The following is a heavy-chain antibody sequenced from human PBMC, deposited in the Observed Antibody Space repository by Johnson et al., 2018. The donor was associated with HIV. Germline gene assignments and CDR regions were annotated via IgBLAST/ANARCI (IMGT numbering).Heavy chain of an antibody. CDR3: ARGGKRVMAAFDI. J-gene: IGHJ3*02. V-gene: IGHV3-30-3*01. D-gene: IGHD3-16*01. Sequence: QVQLVESGGGVVQPGRSLRLSCAASGFTFSSYAMHWVRQAPGKGLEWVAVISYAGSNKYYAASVKGRFTISRDNSKNTLYLQMNSLRAEDTAVYYCARGGKRVMAAFDIWGQGTMVTVSS. CDR1: GFTFSSYA. CDR2: ISYAGSNK.